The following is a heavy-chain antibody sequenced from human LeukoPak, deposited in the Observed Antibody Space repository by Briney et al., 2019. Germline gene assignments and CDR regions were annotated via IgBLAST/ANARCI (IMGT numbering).Heavy chain of an antibody. CDR3: VRDPDALDY. CDR2: IRRSGSPI. J-gene: IGHJ4*02. Sequence: GGSLRLSCAASGFTFSSYWMSWVRQAPGKRLEWVSYIRRSGSPIYYADSVKGRFTISRDNAKNSLYLQMNNLRAEDTAVYYCVRDPDALDYWGQGTLVTVSS. CDR1: GFTFSSYW. V-gene: IGHV3-48*01.